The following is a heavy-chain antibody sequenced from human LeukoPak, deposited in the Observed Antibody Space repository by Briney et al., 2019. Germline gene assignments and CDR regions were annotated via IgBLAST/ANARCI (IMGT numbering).Heavy chain of an antibody. CDR3: AGKIAARAWESFDY. CDR2: IYTSGST. V-gene: IGHV4-4*07. Sequence: PSETLSLTCTVSGGSISSYYWSWIRQPAGKGLEWIGRIYTSGSTNYNPSLKSRVTMSVDTSKNQFSLKLSSVTAADTAVYYCAGKIAARAWESFDYWGQGTLVTVSS. D-gene: IGHD6-6*01. J-gene: IGHJ4*02. CDR1: GGSISSYY.